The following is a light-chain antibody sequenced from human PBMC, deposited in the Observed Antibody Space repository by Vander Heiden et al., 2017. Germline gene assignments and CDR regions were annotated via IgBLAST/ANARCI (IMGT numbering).Light chain of an antibody. CDR1: SSDVGGYDY. J-gene: IGLJ1*01. CDR2: EVT. V-gene: IGLV2-8*01. Sequence: QSALTHPPSASGSPGQPVTISCTGTSSDVGGYDYVSWYQQHPGKAPKLIISEVTKRPSGVPDRFSGSKSGNTASLTVSGLQAEDEADYYCNSYAGTKTFVFGTGTKVTVL. CDR3: NSYAGTKTFV.